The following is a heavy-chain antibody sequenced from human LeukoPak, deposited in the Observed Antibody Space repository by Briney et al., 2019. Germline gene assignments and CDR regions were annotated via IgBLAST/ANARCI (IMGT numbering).Heavy chain of an antibody. J-gene: IGHJ5*02. CDR3: ARKGLLGSGKPWFDP. Sequence: ASVKVSCKASGYTFTRYDINWVRQASGQGLEWMGWINPNSGNTASAQKFQGRVTMTTNTSISTAYMELTGLRSEDTAMYFCARKGLLGSGKPWFDPWGQGALVTVSS. V-gene: IGHV1-8*01. CDR1: GYTFTRYD. D-gene: IGHD2-15*01. CDR2: INPNSGNT.